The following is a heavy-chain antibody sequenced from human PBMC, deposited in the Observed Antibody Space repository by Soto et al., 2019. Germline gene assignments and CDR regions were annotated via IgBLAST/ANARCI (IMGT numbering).Heavy chain of an antibody. CDR1: GGSIISGDYY. Sequence: SETLSLTCTVSGGSIISGDYYWIWIRQPPGKGLEWIGYIYYSGSTYYNPSLKSRVTISVDTSKNQFSLKLSSVTAADTAVYYCARGVYYYDSSGYYVDYWGQGTLVTVSS. J-gene: IGHJ4*02. D-gene: IGHD3-22*01. V-gene: IGHV4-30-4*01. CDR2: IYYSGST. CDR3: ARGVYYYDSSGYYVDY.